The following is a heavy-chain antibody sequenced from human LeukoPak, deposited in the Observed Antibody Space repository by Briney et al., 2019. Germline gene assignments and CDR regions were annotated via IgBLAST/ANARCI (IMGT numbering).Heavy chain of an antibody. Sequence: SETLSLTCTVSGGSTSTYFWSWIRQPPGKGLEWIGEINHSGSTNYNPSLKSRVTISVDTSKNQFSLKLSSVTAADTAVYYCARGGHGAGATMIVVVTYAFDIWGQGTMVTVSS. D-gene: IGHD3-22*01. CDR1: GGSTSTYF. CDR2: INHSGST. V-gene: IGHV4-34*01. J-gene: IGHJ3*02. CDR3: ARGGHGAGATMIVVVTYAFDI.